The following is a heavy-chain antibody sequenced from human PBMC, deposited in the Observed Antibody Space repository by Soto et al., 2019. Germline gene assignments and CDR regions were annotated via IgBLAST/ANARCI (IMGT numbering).Heavy chain of an antibody. D-gene: IGHD6-13*01. J-gene: IGHJ5*02. CDR2: VSGYTGNR. Sequence: QVQLVQSGAEVMKPGASVKVSCKASGYAFSTYGISWVRQAPGQGLEWLGWVSGYTGNRNYAQKFQDRVTMTTDTSTSTAYMELRSLRSDDTAVYFCARGAAAGWFDPWGQGTLVTVSS. V-gene: IGHV1-18*01. CDR1: GYAFSTYG. CDR3: ARGAAAGWFDP.